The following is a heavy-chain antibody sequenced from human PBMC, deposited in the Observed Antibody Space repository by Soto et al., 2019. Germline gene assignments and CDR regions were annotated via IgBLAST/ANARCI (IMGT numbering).Heavy chain of an antibody. CDR2: ISHLEST. V-gene: IGHV4-30-2*06. CDR3: ARGGGYDSFDY. D-gene: IGHD5-12*01. CDR1: GASISYGGFS. J-gene: IGHJ4*02. Sequence: QLQLQESGSGLVKTSETLSLTCTVSGASISYGGFSWSWIRQSPGKGLEWIGYISHLESTYFHPAFKSRLTMSRDRTRNQCSLKLSSVTAADMAVYYCARGGGYDSFDYWGQGVLVTVSS.